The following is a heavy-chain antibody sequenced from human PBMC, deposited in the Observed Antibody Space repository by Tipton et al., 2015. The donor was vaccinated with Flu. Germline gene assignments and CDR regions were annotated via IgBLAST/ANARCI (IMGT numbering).Heavy chain of an antibody. CDR1: GYSFTSYY. J-gene: IGHJ4*02. D-gene: IGHD6-13*01. Sequence: QLVQSGGEVKEPGESLKISCKGSGYSFTSYYIAWVRQMPGRGLELMGIIYPGDSDSRYSPSFQGQVTFSVDKSINTVYLQWSSLKASDSAIYYCARHGEGSNWYVFDYWGQGTLVTVSS. CDR2: IYPGDSDS. CDR3: ARHGEGSNWYVFDY. V-gene: IGHV5-51*01.